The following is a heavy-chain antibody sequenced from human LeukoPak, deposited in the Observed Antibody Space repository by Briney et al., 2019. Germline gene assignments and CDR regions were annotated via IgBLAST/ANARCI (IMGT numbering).Heavy chain of an antibody. D-gene: IGHD5-12*01. CDR2: IYYSGST. J-gene: IGHJ4*02. Sequence: EPSETLSLTCTVSGGPISSSSYYWGWIRQPPGKGLEWIGSIYYSGSTYYNPSLKSRVTISVDTSKNQFSLKLSSVTAADTAVYYCARDRAPKIVATMYYFDYWGQGTLVTVSS. CDR1: GGPISSSSYY. CDR3: ARDRAPKIVATMYYFDY. V-gene: IGHV4-39*07.